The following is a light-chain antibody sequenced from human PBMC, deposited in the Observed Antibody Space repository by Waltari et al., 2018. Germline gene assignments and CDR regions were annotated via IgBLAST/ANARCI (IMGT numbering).Light chain of an antibody. CDR2: AAS. J-gene: IGKJ2*01. V-gene: IGKV1-9*01. CDR3: QQFSSFPYT. CDR1: QDISTF. Sequence: DIQLTQSPSFLSASVRDRVSVTCRASQDISTFLVWYQQMPGKAPKVLIHAASSLETGVPSRFSGSGSGTEFTRTISSLQPEDFATYYCQQFSSFPYTFGQGTKLEIK.